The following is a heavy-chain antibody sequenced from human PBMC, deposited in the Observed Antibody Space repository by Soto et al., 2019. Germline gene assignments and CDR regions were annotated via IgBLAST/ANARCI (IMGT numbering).Heavy chain of an antibody. CDR2: ISGSLSGSGGST. CDR1: GFTFSSYA. V-gene: IGHV3-23*01. D-gene: IGHD1-26*01. CDR3: ARDRPFMVGYYYYMDV. Sequence: GGSLRLSCAASGFTFSSYAMSWVRQAPGKGLEWVSAISGSLSGSGGSTYYANSVRGRFSISRDNAKNSLYLQMNSLRAEDTAVYYCARDRPFMVGYYYYMDVWGKGTTVTVSS. J-gene: IGHJ6*03.